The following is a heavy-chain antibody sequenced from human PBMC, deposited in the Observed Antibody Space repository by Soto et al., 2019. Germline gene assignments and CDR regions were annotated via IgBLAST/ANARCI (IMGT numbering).Heavy chain of an antibody. V-gene: IGHV5-10-1*01. CDR1: GYSFTSYW. CDR3: TSPSPTHRSGWYGNDD. J-gene: IGHJ4*02. CDR2: IDPSDSYT. Sequence: PGESLKISCKGSGYSFTSYWISWVRQMPGKGLEWLGRIDPSDSYTNYSPSFQGHVTISADKSISTAYLQWSSLKASDTAMYYCTSPSPTHRSGWYGNDDWGQGTLVTV. D-gene: IGHD6-19*01.